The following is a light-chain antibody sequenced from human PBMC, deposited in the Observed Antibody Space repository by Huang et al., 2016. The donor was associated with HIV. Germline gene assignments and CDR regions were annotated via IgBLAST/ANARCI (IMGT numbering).Light chain of an antibody. CDR3: HQSYTISS. CDR1: QNIETY. J-gene: IGKJ5*01. Sequence: DIQMTQSPSYLSASVGDSVTITCRTSQNIETYLNWYQQKPGRAPKLLIYGSSAVQRGVPSRFSGGGSGTEFSLTINGLQPEDFAIYYCHQSYTISSFGQGTRL. CDR2: GSS. V-gene: IGKV1-39*01.